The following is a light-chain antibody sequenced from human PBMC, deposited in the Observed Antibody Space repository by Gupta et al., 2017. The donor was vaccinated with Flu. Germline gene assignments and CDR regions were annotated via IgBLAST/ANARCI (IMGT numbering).Light chain of an antibody. CDR2: GAS. CDR1: QSVSSN. V-gene: IGKV3-15*01. Sequence: EIVMTQSPATLSVSPGERATLSCRASQSVSSNLAWYQQKPGQAPRLLIYGASTRATGIPARFRGSGSGTEFTLTISRLQSEDFAVYDCQQYNNWPPWTFGQGTKVEIK. J-gene: IGKJ1*01. CDR3: QQYNNWPPWT.